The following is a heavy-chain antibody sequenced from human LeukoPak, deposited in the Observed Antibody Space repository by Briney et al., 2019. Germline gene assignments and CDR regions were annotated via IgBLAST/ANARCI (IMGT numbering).Heavy chain of an antibody. Sequence: GSLRLSCAASGFTFSRFWMTWVRQAPGKGLEWVANINQDGSEKYYVDSVKGRFTISRDNAKNSLYLQMNSLRAEDTAVYYCARVSGYCSSTSCPIQYYYGMDVWGQGTTVTVSS. V-gene: IGHV3-7*01. CDR3: ARVSGYCSSTSCPIQYYYGMDV. D-gene: IGHD2-2*03. CDR2: INQDGSEK. CDR1: GFTFSRFW. J-gene: IGHJ6*02.